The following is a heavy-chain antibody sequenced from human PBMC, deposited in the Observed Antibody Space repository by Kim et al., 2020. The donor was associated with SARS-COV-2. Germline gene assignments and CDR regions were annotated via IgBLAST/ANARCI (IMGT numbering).Heavy chain of an antibody. Sequence: ASVKVSCKASGYTFTSYYMHWVRQAPGQGLEWMGIINPSGGSTSYAQKFQGRVTMTRDTSTSTVYMELSSLRSEDTAVYYCAGKGHTCAFDIWGQGTMVTVSS. CDR2: INPSGGST. V-gene: IGHV1-46*01. D-gene: IGHD3-16*01. J-gene: IGHJ3*02. CDR1: GYTFTSYY. CDR3: AGKGHTCAFDI.